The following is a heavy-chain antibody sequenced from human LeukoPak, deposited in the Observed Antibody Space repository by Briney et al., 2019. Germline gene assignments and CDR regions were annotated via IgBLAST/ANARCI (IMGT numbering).Heavy chain of an antibody. V-gene: IGHV1-2*02. Sequence: GASVKVSCKASGYTFTGYYMHWVRQAPGQGLEWMGWINPNSGGTNYAQKFQGRVTITRDTSISTAYMELSRLRSDDTAVYYCARANVVVPAAQEPDNWFDPWGQGTLVTVSS. J-gene: IGHJ5*02. CDR3: ARANVVVPAAQEPDNWFDP. CDR2: INPNSGGT. D-gene: IGHD2-2*01. CDR1: GYTFTGYY.